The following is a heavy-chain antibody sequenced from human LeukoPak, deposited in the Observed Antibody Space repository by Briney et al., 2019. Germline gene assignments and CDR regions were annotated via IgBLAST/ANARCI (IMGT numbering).Heavy chain of an antibody. V-gene: IGHV3-23*01. CDR3: AKERTGYCSGGSCYGVDY. CDR1: GFTFSSYA. D-gene: IGHD2-15*01. Sequence: PGGSLRLSCAASGFTFSSYAMSWVRQAPGKGLEWVSAISGSGGSTYYADSVKGRFTISRDNSKNTLYLQLNSLRAEDTAVYYCAKERTGYCSGGSCYGVDYWGQGTLVTVSS. J-gene: IGHJ4*02. CDR2: ISGSGGST.